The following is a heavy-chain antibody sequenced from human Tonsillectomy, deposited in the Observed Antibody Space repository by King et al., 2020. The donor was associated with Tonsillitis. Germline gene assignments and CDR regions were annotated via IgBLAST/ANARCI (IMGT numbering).Heavy chain of an antibody. V-gene: IGHV4-39*01. CDR1: GGSISSSRYY. CDR2: IYYSGST. J-gene: IGHJ2*01. Sequence: QLQESGPGLVKPSETLSLTCTVFGGSISSSRYYWGGIRQPPGKGLEWIGSIYYSGSTYYNPSLKSRVTISVDTAKNPFSLKLSSVTAADTAVYYCAITVVTGWYFDLWGRGTLVTVSS. D-gene: IGHD3-22*01. CDR3: AITVVTGWYFDL.